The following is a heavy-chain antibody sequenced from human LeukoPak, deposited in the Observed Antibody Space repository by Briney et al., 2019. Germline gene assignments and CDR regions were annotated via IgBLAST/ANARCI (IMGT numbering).Heavy chain of an antibody. D-gene: IGHD5-12*01. Sequence: GGSLRLSCAASGFTFSSYSMNWVRQAPGKGLEWVSSISSSSSYIYYADSVKGRFTISRGNAKNSLYLQMNSLRAEDTAVYYCARDRGYSGYDAFDIWGQGTMVTVSS. CDR3: ARDRGYSGYDAFDI. V-gene: IGHV3-21*01. CDR2: ISSSSSYI. CDR1: GFTFSSYS. J-gene: IGHJ3*02.